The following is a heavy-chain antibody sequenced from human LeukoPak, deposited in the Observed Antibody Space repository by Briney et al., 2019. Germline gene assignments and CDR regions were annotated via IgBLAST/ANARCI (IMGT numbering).Heavy chain of an antibody. CDR2: IIPLSGTA. J-gene: IGHJ3*02. CDR1: GGNFNNFA. Sequence: SVKVSCKASGGNFNNFAVTWVRQAPGQGLVWVGRIIPLSGTANFAQEFQGRVSITADKSTRTAYMELRSLRSEDTAVYYCARDSGHAVLVPRGFDIWGQGTMVTVSS. V-gene: IGHV1-69*06. CDR3: ARDSGHAVLVPRGFDI. D-gene: IGHD2-8*02.